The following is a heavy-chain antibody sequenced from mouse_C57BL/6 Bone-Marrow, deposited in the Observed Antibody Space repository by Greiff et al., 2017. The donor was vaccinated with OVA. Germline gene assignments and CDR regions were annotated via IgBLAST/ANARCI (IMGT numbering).Heavy chain of an antibody. J-gene: IGHJ1*03. V-gene: IGHV3-5*01. Sequence: EVKLLESGPGLVKPSQTAFLTCTVTGISITTGNYRWSWIRQFPGNKLEWIGYIYYSGTITYNPSLTSRTTITRDTPKNQFFLEMNSLTAEDTATYYGAREYGSSHWYFDVWGTGTTVTVSS. CDR2: IYYSGTI. D-gene: IGHD1-1*01. CDR3: AREYGSSHWYFDV. CDR1: GISITTGNYR.